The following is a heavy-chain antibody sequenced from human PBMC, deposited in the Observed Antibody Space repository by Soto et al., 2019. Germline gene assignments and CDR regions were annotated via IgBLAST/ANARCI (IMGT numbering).Heavy chain of an antibody. CDR1: GYTFTSYD. Sequence: QVQMVQSVAEVKKPGASVKVSCKASGYTFTSYDINWVRQATGQGLEWMGWLNPNIGNRGFAQNFQGRVTMSSDTSISTAYMDLSSLRSDDTAVYYCAIRAGHDSYYGMDVWGQGNTVTVSA. CDR3: AIRAGHDSYYGMDV. CDR2: LNPNIGNR. V-gene: IGHV1-8*01. D-gene: IGHD5-12*01. J-gene: IGHJ6*01.